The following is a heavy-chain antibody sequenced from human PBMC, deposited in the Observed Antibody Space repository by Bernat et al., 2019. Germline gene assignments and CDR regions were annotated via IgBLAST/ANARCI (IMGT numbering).Heavy chain of an antibody. V-gene: IGHV1-18*01. CDR3: ARTLLNWNCVNYYGMNV. J-gene: IGHJ6*02. CDR1: GYTFTSYG. CDR2: ISANNGNT. D-gene: IGHD1-7*01. Sequence: QVQLVQSAAEVKKPGASVKVSCKASGYTFTSYGISWVRQAPGQGLEWMGWISANNGNTNYAQKLQGRVIMTTNTSTSTAYMELRSLRSDDTAVFYWARTLLNWNCVNYYGMNVGGQGTTVTVSS.